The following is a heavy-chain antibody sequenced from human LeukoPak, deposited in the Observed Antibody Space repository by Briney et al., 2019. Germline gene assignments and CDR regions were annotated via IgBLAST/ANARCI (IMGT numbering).Heavy chain of an antibody. V-gene: IGHV3-66*01. J-gene: IGHJ4*02. Sequence: GGSLRLSCAASGFTVSSNYMSWVRQAPGKGLEWVSVIYSGGSTTYADSVKGRFTISRDNSKNTLYLQMNSLRAEDTAVYYCARAGGSYGSGSYVPSFDYWGQGTLVTVSS. CDR1: GFTVSSNY. D-gene: IGHD3-10*01. CDR3: ARAGGSYGSGSYVPSFDY. CDR2: IYSGGST.